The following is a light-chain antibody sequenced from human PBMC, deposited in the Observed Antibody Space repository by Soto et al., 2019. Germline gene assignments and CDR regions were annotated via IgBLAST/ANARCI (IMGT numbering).Light chain of an antibody. CDR2: YAS. CDR1: ESVHRN. CDR3: QHYSNRPPT. Sequence: EVVMTQSPATLSVSPGERVTLSCRASESVHRNLAWYQQKPGQGPSLLIYYASTRATGVPDRFTGSGSGTEFTLTISSLQSDDFGVYHGQHYSNRPPTFGPGTKVEIK. J-gene: IGKJ3*01. V-gene: IGKV3-15*01.